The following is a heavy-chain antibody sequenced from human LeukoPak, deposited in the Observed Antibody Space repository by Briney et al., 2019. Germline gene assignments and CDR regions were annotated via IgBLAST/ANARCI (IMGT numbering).Heavy chain of an antibody. J-gene: IGHJ6*03. V-gene: IGHV4-38-2*02. CDR1: GYSISSGYY. CDR3: ARALSSSYYYGSGIKYYYYMDV. Sequence: SETLSLTCTVSGYSISSGYYWGWIRQPPGKGLEWIGSIYHSGSTYYNPSLKSRVTISVDTSKNQFSLKLSSVTAADTAVYYCARALSSSYYYGSGIKYYYYMDVWGKGTTVTVSS. D-gene: IGHD3-10*01. CDR2: IYHSGST.